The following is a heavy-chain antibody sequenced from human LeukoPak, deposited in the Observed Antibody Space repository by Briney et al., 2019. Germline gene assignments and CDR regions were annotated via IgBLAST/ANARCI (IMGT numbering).Heavy chain of an antibody. V-gene: IGHV4-34*01. CDR3: ARSQRGYSYGTVYYYYMDV. D-gene: IGHD5-18*01. CDR2: INHSGST. J-gene: IGHJ6*03. CDR1: GGSFSGYY. Sequence: PSETLSLTCAVYGGSFSGYYWSCIRQPPGKGLEWIGEINHSGSTNYNPSLKSRVTISVDTSKNQFSLKLSSVSAADTAVYYCARSQRGYSYGTVYYYYMDVWGKGTTVTVSS.